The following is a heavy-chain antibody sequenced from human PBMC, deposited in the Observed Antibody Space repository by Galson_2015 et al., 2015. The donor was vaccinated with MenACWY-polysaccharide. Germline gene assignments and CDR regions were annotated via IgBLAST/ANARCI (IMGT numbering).Heavy chain of an antibody. CDR2: INTNTGNP. CDR3: ARAGITMPNSRDAFDI. J-gene: IGHJ3*02. Sequence: SVKVSCKAAGYTFTSSAINWVRQAPGQGLEWMGWINTNTGNPTYAQGFTGRFVFSLDTSVSTTYLQVSSLKAEDTAVYYCARAGITMPNSRDAFDIWGQGTLVTVSS. CDR1: GYTFTSSA. D-gene: IGHD3-10*01. V-gene: IGHV7-4-1*02.